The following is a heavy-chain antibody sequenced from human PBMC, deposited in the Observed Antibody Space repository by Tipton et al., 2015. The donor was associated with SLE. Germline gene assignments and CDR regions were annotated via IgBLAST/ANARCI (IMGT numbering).Heavy chain of an antibody. D-gene: IGHD3-10*01. V-gene: IGHV4-4*02. CDR2: IYHSGST. CDR3: ARYVTMVRGVTARDAFDI. CDR1: GGSISSSNW. Sequence: TLSLTCAVSGGSISSSNWWSWVRQPPGKGLEWIGEIYHSGSTNYNPSLKSRVTISVDTSKNQFSLKLSSVTAADTAVYYCARYVTMVRGVTARDAFDIGGQGTMVTVSS. J-gene: IGHJ3*02.